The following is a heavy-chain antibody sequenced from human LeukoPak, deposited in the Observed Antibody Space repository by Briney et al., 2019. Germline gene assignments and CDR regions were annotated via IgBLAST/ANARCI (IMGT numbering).Heavy chain of an antibody. CDR2: IIPIFGTA. CDR3: ARGHLGGSIVVVPAARNAFDI. V-gene: IGHV1-69*13. CDR1: GGTFSSYA. Sequence: SVKVSCKASGGTFSSYAISWVRQAPGQGLEWMGGIIPIFGTANYAQKFQGRVTITADESTSTAYMELSSLRSEDTAVYYCARGHLGGSIVVVPAARNAFDIWGQGTMVTVSS. D-gene: IGHD2-2*01. J-gene: IGHJ3*02.